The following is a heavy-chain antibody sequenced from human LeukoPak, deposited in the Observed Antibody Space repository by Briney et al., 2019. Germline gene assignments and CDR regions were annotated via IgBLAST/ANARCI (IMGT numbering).Heavy chain of an antibody. CDR3: ARVPGSSGRYDY. D-gene: IGHD6-19*01. Sequence: ETLSLTCTVSGGSISSSSYYWGWIRQPPGKGLEWVSAISGSGGSTYYADSVKGRFTISRDNAKNSLYLQMNSLRAEDTAVYYCARVPGSSGRYDYWGQGTLVTVSS. V-gene: IGHV3-23*01. CDR2: ISGSGGST. CDR1: GGSISSSSYY. J-gene: IGHJ4*02.